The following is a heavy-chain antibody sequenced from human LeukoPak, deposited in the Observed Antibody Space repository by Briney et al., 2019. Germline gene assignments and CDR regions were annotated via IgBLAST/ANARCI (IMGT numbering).Heavy chain of an antibody. CDR3: ARHPSGRMWLQQGGWFDP. CDR2: IYYSGST. D-gene: IGHD5-24*01. Sequence: SETLSLTCTVSGGSISSSSYYWGWIRQPPGKGLEWIGSIYYSGSTNYNPSLKSRVTISVDTSKNQFSLKLTSVTAADTAVYYCARHPSGRMWLQQGGWFDPWGQGTLVTVSS. CDR1: GGSISSSSYY. J-gene: IGHJ5*02. V-gene: IGHV4-39*01.